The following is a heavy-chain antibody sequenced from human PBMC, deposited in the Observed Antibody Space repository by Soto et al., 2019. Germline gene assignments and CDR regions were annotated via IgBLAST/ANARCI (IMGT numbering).Heavy chain of an antibody. CDR3: ARNYFDSGGGFDY. CDR1: GFTVRSNY. J-gene: IGHJ4*02. D-gene: IGHD3-22*01. V-gene: IGHV3-53*01. Sequence: EVQLVESGGGLIQPEGSLRLSCAASGFTVRSNYMSWVRQAPGKGLEWVSVIYSGGSTYYADSVKGRFTISRDNSKNTVYLHMNSLRAEDTAVYYCARNYFDSGGGFDYWGQGTLATVSS. CDR2: IYSGGST.